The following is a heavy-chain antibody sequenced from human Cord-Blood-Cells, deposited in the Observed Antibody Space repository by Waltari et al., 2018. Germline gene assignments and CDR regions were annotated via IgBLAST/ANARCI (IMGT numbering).Heavy chain of an antibody. D-gene: IGHD6-13*01. V-gene: IGHV1-24*01. CDR3: ATATLDGSIAARNNWFDP. CDR1: GYTLTELS. Sequence: QVQLVQSGAEVKKPGASVKVSCKVSGYTLTELSMHWVRQAPGKGLEWMGGFEPEEGETIYAQKFQGRVTMTEDTSTDTAYMELSSLRSEDTAVYYCATATLDGSIAARNNWFDPWGQGTLVTVSS. J-gene: IGHJ5*02. CDR2: FEPEEGET.